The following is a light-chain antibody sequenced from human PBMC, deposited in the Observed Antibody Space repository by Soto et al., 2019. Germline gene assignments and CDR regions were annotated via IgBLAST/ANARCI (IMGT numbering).Light chain of an antibody. CDR3: SSYTGSHTLVV. CDR2: EVV. Sequence: QSALTQPASVSGSPGQSITISCTGTSSDVGGYNYVSWYQQHPGKAPKLIIYEVVNRPSGVSSRFSGSKSGNTASLTISGRQAEDEADFYCSSYTGSHTLVVFGGGTKLTVL. V-gene: IGLV2-14*01. J-gene: IGLJ2*01. CDR1: SSDVGGYNY.